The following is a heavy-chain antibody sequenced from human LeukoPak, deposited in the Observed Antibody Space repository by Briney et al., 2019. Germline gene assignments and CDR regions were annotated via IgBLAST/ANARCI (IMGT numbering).Heavy chain of an antibody. CDR1: GYSLTSYW. CDR3: ARRITIFGVAFDY. CDR2: IYPGDSDT. J-gene: IGHJ4*02. D-gene: IGHD3-3*01. V-gene: IGHV5-51*01. Sequence: GESLKISCKGSGYSLTSYWIGWVRQMPGKGLEWMGIIYPGDSDTRYSPSFQGQVTISADKSISTAYLQWSSLKASDTAMYYCARRITIFGVAFDYWGQGTLVTVSS.